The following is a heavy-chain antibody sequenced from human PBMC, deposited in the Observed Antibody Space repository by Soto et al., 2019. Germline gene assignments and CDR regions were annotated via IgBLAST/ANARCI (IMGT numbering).Heavy chain of an antibody. J-gene: IGHJ4*02. CDR3: ARDLGDSSGYYYVGLDY. CDR1: GFTFSSYG. CDR2: IWYDGNNK. V-gene: IGHV3-33*01. Sequence: QVQLVESGGGVVQPGRSLRLSCAASGFTFSSYGMHWVRQAPGKGLEWVAVIWYDGNNKYYADSVKGRFTISRDNSKNTLYLQMNSLRAEDTAVYYCARDLGDSSGYYYVGLDYWGQGTLVTVSS. D-gene: IGHD3-22*01.